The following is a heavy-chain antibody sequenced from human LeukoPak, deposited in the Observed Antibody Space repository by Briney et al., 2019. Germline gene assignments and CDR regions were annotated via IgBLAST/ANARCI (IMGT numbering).Heavy chain of an antibody. J-gene: IGHJ4*02. Sequence: ASVKVSCKASGGTFSSYAISWVRQAPGQGLEWMGRIIPIFGTANYAQKFQGRVTITTDESTSTAYMELSSLRSEDTAVYYCARGEYYYDSSGYEFDYWGQGTLVTVFS. CDR1: GGTFSSYA. CDR2: IIPIFGTA. D-gene: IGHD3-22*01. V-gene: IGHV1-69*05. CDR3: ARGEYYYDSSGYEFDY.